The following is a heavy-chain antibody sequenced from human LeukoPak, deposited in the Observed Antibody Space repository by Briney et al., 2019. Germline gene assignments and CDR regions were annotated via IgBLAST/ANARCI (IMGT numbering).Heavy chain of an antibody. CDR1: GFIFSKSW. CDR3: TRWNSGWEFDY. CDR2: INEDGTKK. Sequence: GGSLRLSCAASGFIFSKSWMTWVRQAPGKGPQWVAHINEDGTKKYYADSAMGRFTIPKDNARTSVYLQMNSLRVEDTAVYYCTRWNSGWEFDYWGQGTRVSVSS. V-gene: IGHV3-7*05. J-gene: IGHJ4*02. D-gene: IGHD6-19*01.